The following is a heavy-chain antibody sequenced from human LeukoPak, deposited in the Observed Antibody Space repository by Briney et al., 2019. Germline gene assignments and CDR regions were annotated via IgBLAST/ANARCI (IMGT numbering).Heavy chain of an antibody. Sequence: KPSETLSLTCTVSGGSISSYYWSWIRQPPGKGLEWIGYIYYSGSTNYNPSLKSRVTISVDTSKNQFSLKLSSVTAADTAVYYCARDHAMLAAAGTGWFDPWGQGTLVTVSS. D-gene: IGHD6-13*01. CDR3: ARDHAMLAAAGTGWFDP. V-gene: IGHV4-59*01. J-gene: IGHJ5*02. CDR1: GGSISSYY. CDR2: IYYSGST.